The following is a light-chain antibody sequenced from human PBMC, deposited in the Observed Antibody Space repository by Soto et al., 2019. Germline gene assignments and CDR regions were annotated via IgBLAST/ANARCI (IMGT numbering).Light chain of an antibody. CDR3: QSYDSSKLV. CDR1: SGSIASNY. J-gene: IGLJ2*01. V-gene: IGLV6-57*04. CDR2: EDN. Sequence: NFMLTQPHSVSESPGKTVTISCTRSSGSIASNYVQWYQQRPGSAPTTVIYEDNQRPSGVPDRFSGSIDSSSNSASLTISGLKTEDESDYCCQSYDSSKLVFGGGTKVTVL.